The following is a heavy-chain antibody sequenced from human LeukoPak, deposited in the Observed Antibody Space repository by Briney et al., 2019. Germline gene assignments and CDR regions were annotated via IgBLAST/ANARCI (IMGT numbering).Heavy chain of an antibody. CDR3: AKCINVAGTSENNWFDP. CDR2: IRGADSGT. J-gene: IGHJ5*02. CDR1: GFTFRNSV. D-gene: IGHD6-19*01. Sequence: GGSLRLSCAASGFTFRNSVMTWVRQAPGKGLEWVSAIRGADSGTYYADSVEGRFSISRDNSKNTVYLHTNSLRVEDTAVYYCAKCINVAGTSENNWFDPWGQGTLVTVSS. V-gene: IGHV3-23*01.